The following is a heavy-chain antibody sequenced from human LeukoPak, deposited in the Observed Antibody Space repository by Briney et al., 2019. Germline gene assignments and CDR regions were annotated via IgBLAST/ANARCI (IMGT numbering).Heavy chain of an antibody. V-gene: IGHV4-34*01. J-gene: IGHJ3*02. CDR3: ASGSYRDAFDI. CDR2: INHSGST. CDR1: GGSFSGYY. Sequence: SETLSLTCAVYGGSFSGYYWSWIRQPPGKGLEWIGEINHSGSTNYNPSLKSRVTIPVDTSKNQFSLKLSSVTAADTAVYYCASGSYRDAFDIWGQGTMVTVSS. D-gene: IGHD1-26*01.